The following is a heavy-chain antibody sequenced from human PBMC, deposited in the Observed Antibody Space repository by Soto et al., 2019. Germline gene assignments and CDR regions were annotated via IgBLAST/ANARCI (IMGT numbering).Heavy chain of an antibody. Sequence: SVTQSLTCTVSGGSIGNYYWIWIRQHPGKGLGWIGYIYYSGSTNYNPSLKSRVTISVDTSKNQFSLKLSSVTAADTAVYYCARDGAATLSEYWGQGTLVTLSS. CDR1: GGSIGNYY. CDR3: ARDGAATLSEY. J-gene: IGHJ4*02. CDR2: IYYSGST. V-gene: IGHV4-59*01. D-gene: IGHD2-15*01.